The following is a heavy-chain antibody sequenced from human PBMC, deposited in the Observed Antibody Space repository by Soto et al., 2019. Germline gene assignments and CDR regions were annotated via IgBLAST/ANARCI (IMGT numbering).Heavy chain of an antibody. J-gene: IGHJ6*02. CDR3: ARGAFCGGAPGCRDMDV. CDR1: GYTFISHS. D-gene: IGHD2-21*01. CDR2: LSAYNGNT. Sequence: QIQLVQSGGEVKKPGASVKVSCRSSGYTFISHSITWVRQAPGQGLEWMGRLSAYNGNTNYAQKLQGRVTMTTDTSTNTAYMELRSLRSDDTAGYYCARGAFCGGAPGCRDMDVWGQGTTVTVSS. V-gene: IGHV1-18*01.